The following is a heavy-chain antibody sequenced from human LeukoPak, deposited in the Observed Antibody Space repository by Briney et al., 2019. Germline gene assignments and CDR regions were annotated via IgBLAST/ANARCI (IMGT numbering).Heavy chain of an antibody. D-gene: IGHD4-17*01. J-gene: IGHJ5*02. CDR3: ARDESYGDYVHWFDP. V-gene: IGHV4-4*07. Sequence: SETLSLTCTVSGGSISSYYWSWIRQPAGKGLEWIGRIYTSGSTNYNPSLKSRVTMSVDTSKNQFSLKLSSVTAADTAVYYCARDESYGDYVHWFDPWGQGTLGTVSS. CDR2: IYTSGST. CDR1: GGSISSYY.